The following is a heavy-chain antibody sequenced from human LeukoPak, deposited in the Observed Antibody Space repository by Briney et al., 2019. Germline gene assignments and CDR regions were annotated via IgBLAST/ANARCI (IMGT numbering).Heavy chain of an antibody. D-gene: IGHD5-24*01. Sequence: GGSLRLSCAASGFTFSSFGMTWVHQAPGKGLDWVSAISYGGSTYYADSVKGRFTISRDNSKNTLYLQMNSLRAEDTAVYYCASHGLDGVQNDYWGQGTLVTVSS. V-gene: IGHV3-23*01. CDR3: ASHGLDGVQNDY. CDR1: GFTFSSFG. J-gene: IGHJ4*02. CDR2: ISYGGST.